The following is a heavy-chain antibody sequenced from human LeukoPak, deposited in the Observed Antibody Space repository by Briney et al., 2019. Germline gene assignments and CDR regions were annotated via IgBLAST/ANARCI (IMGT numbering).Heavy chain of an antibody. CDR1: DYTFTSYG. CDR2: ISTHNGDT. D-gene: IGHD3-10*01. Sequence: GASVQVSCKASDYTFTSYGISWVRQAPGQGLEWMGWISTHNGDTKYTQNLQARVTMTTDTSTSTAYMELRSLRSDDTAVYYCARDQPDYYGSGSYYTDSSYGMDVWGQGTTVTVSS. CDR3: ARDQPDYYGSGSYYTDSSYGMDV. J-gene: IGHJ6*02. V-gene: IGHV1-18*01.